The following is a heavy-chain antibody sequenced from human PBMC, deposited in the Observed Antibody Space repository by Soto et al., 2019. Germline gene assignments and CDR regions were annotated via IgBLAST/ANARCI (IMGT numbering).Heavy chain of an antibody. J-gene: IGHJ4*02. D-gene: IGHD3-22*01. CDR3: ARDAPYDSSGYYYENHFDY. V-gene: IGHV1-18*01. Sequence: GASVKVSCKASGYTFTSYGISWVRQAPGQGLEWMGWISAYNGNTNYAQKLQGRVTMTTDTSTSTAYMELRSLRSDDTAVYYCARDAPYDSSGYYYENHFDYWGQGTLVTVSS. CDR1: GYTFTSYG. CDR2: ISAYNGNT.